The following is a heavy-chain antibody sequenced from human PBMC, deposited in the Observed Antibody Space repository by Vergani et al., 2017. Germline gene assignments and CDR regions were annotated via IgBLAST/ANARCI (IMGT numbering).Heavy chain of an antibody. J-gene: IGHJ4*02. CDR2: IYTSGST. D-gene: IGHD2-2*02. CDR3: ARQGPKGYCSSTSCYILAAGGDY. CDR1: GGSISSYY. V-gene: IGHV4-4*07. Sequence: QVQLQESGPGLVKPSETLSLTCTVSGGSISSYYWSWIRQPAGKGLEWIGRIYTSGSTNYNPSLKSRVTMSVDTSTNQFSLKLSSVTAADTAMYYCARQGPKGYCSSTSCYILAAGGDYWGQGTLVTVSS.